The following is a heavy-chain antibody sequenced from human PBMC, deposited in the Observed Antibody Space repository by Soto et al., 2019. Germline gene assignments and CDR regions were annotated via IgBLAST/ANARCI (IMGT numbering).Heavy chain of an antibody. J-gene: IGHJ5*02. CDR3: ARDGDLRSDFWSGPLGGGWFDH. CDR1: GGTFSNSA. CDR2: IIPIFGST. D-gene: IGHD3-3*01. V-gene: IGHV1-69*12. Sequence: QVQLVQSGAEVRKPGSSVKVSCKASGGTFSNSAITWVRQAPGQGLECVGGIIPIFGSTHYAQKFQGRVTITADESTSTAYMELSSLTSEDTAVYYCARDGDLRSDFWSGPLGGGWFDHWGQRTLVTVSS.